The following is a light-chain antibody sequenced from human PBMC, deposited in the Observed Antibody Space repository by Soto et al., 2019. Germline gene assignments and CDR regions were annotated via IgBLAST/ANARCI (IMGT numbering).Light chain of an antibody. J-gene: IGLJ1*01. V-gene: IGLV2-8*01. CDR2: DVT. CDR3: SSHGGSNNPYV. CDR1: SSDIGGYNF. Sequence: QSALTQPPSASGSPGQSVAISCTGTSSDIGGYNFVSWYQQHPGKAPKLMIYDVTKRPSGVPDRFSGSKSGNTATLIVSGVQAEDEADYYCSSHGGSNNPYVFGPGTKVTVL.